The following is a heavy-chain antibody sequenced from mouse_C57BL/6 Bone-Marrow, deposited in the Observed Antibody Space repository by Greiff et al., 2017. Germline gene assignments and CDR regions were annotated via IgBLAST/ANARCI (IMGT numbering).Heavy chain of an antibody. Sequence: VQLQQSGAELVRPGSSVKMSCKTSGYTFTSYGINWVKQRPGQGLEWIGYIYIGNGYTEYNEKFKGKATLTSDTSSSTAYMQLSSLTSEDSSIYFCARKAHYYYGSSYWYFDVRGTGATVTVAS. J-gene: IGHJ1*03. CDR2: IYIGNGYT. D-gene: IGHD1-1*01. CDR1: GYTFTSYG. V-gene: IGHV1-58*01. CDR3: ARKAHYYYGSSYWYFDV.